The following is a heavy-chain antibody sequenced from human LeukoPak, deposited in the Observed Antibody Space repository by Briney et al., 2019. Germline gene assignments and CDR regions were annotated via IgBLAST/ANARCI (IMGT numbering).Heavy chain of an antibody. CDR3: ARLANYDFWNGPYPHDAFDI. CDR1: GGSISRYY. Sequence: SETLSLTCTVSGGSISRYYWRWIRQAPGKGLEWIGYIYYSGSTNYNPSLKSRVTISVDTSKNQFSLKLNSVTAADTAVYYCARLANYDFWNGPYPHDAFDIWGQGTMVTVSS. V-gene: IGHV4-59*08. D-gene: IGHD3/OR15-3a*01. J-gene: IGHJ3*02. CDR2: IYYSGST.